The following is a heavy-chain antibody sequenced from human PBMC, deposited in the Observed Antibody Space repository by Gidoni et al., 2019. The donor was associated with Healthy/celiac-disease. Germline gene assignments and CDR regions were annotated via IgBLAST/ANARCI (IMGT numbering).Heavy chain of an antibody. CDR2: INPNSGGT. Sequence: QLVQSGAEVKKPGASVKVSCKASGYTFTGYYMHWVRQAPGQGLEWMGRINPNSGGTNYAQKFQGRVTMTRDTSISTAYMELSRLRSDDTAVYYCARDTSAARQYYFDYWGQGTLVTVSS. J-gene: IGHJ4*02. CDR3: ARDTSAARQYYFDY. V-gene: IGHV1-2*06. CDR1: GYTFTGYY. D-gene: IGHD6-13*01.